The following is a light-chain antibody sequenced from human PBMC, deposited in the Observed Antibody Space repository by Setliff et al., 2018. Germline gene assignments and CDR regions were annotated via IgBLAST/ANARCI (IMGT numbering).Light chain of an antibody. V-gene: IGLV2-23*02. Sequence: QSALAQPASVSGSPGQSITISCTGTTNNIGSYNLVSWYQQHPGRAPKLIISEVSERPSGVSVRFSGFKSGNTASLTISGLRPEDEADYYCCSYQRPSTAVFGGGTK. CDR2: EVS. J-gene: IGLJ3*02. CDR3: CSYQRPSTAV. CDR1: TNNIGSYNL.